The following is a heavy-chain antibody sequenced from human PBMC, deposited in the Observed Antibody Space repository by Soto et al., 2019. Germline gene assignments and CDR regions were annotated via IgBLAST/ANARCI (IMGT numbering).Heavy chain of an antibody. D-gene: IGHD6-19*01. CDR2: INVDGSTT. J-gene: IGHJ4*02. Sequence: GGSLRLSCAASGFTFSNYWMHWVRQAPGKGLVWVSRINVDGSTTNYADSVKGRFTISRDSAKNTLYLQVNSLRDEDTAVYYCARGLSGWLGFDYWGQGTLVTVSS. V-gene: IGHV3-74*01. CDR1: GFTFSNYW. CDR3: ARGLSGWLGFDY.